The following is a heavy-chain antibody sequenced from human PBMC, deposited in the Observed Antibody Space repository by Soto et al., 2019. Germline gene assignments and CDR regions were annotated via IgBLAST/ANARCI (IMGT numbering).Heavy chain of an antibody. CDR2: IESSGST. J-gene: IGHJ4*02. V-gene: IGHV4-31*03. CDR3: AKDAGLNYGGNHRLDY. Sequence: PSETLSLTCTVSGGSISSGVYYWTWIRQHPGKGLEWIGYIESSGSTFLNPSLKSRVAISVDPSKSHFSLTLNAVTAADTAVYYCAKDAGLNYGGNHRLDYWGQGTLVTVSS. CDR1: GGSISSGVYY. D-gene: IGHD4-17*01.